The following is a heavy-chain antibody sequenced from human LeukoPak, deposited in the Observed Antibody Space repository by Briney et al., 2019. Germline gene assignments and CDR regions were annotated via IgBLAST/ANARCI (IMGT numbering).Heavy chain of an antibody. CDR2: IYYSGST. CDR1: GGSISSYY. CDR3: ARAGGYSSSWDDY. Sequence: SETLSLTCTVSGGSISSYYWSWIRQPPGKGLEWIGYIYYSGSTNYNPSLKSRVTISVDTSKNQFSLKLSSVTAADTAVYYCARAGGYSSSWDDYWGQGTLVTVSS. D-gene: IGHD6-13*01. J-gene: IGHJ4*02. V-gene: IGHV4-59*08.